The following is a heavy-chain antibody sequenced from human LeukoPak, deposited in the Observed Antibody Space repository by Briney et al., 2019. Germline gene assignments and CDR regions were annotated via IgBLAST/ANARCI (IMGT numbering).Heavy chain of an antibody. CDR1: GGSFSGYY. J-gene: IGHJ6*03. D-gene: IGHD2-2*02. Sequence: SETLSLTCAVYGGSFSGYYWSWIRQPPGKGLEGIGEINHSGSTNYNPSLKSRGTISVDTSKNQFSLKLSSVTAADTAVYYCARGRQPLLYVYYYYYYMDVWGKGTTVTVSS. CDR3: ARGRQPLLYVYYYYYYMDV. CDR2: INHSGST. V-gene: IGHV4-34*01.